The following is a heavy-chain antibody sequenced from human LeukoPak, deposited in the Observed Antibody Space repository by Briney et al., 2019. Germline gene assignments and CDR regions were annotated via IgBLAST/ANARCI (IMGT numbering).Heavy chain of an antibody. CDR2: INPSGGST. J-gene: IGHJ6*03. CDR1: GYTFTSYY. D-gene: IGHD5-18*01. V-gene: IGHV1-46*01. CDR3: ARSPSIQLWSLNWGSYYYYMDV. Sequence: ASVKVSCKASGYTFTSYYMHWVRQAPGQGLEWMGIINPSGGSTSYAQKFQGRVTMTRDMSTSTVYMELSSLRSEDTAVYYCARSPSIQLWSLNWGSYYYYMDVWGKGTTVTVSS.